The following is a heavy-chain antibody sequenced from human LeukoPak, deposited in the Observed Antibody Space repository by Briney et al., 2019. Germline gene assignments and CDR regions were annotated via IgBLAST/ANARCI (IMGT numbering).Heavy chain of an antibody. J-gene: IGHJ6*02. CDR3: ARDIMGWNYYGLDV. Sequence: PGGSLRLSCAASGFTFTNYEIHWVRQAPGKGLEWISYISSRGSPIYYADSVKGRFTISRDTSSNSLYLQMNSLRAEDTADYYCARDIMGWNYYGLDVWGQGTTVTVSS. V-gene: IGHV3-48*03. D-gene: IGHD3-16*01. CDR1: GFTFTNYE. CDR2: ISSRGSPI.